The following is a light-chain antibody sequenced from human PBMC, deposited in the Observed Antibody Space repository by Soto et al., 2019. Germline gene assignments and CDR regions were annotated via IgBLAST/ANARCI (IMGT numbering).Light chain of an antibody. CDR3: QKYSSVPV. CDR1: QGIRNF. J-gene: IGKJ3*01. Sequence: DIQMTQSPTSLSASVGDRVTITCRASQGIRNFVAWYQQKPGKAPKLLLYAASTLQSGVTSRFSGSGSGTDFSLTINSLQPEDVATYSCQKYSSVPVFGPGTKVEIK. V-gene: IGKV1-27*01. CDR2: AAS.